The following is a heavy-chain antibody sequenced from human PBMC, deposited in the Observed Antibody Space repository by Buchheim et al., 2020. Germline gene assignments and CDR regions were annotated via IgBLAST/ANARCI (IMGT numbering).Heavy chain of an antibody. CDR2: MNPNSGNT. Sequence: QVQLVQSGAEVKKPGASVKVSCKASGYTFTSYDINWVRQATGQGLEWMGWMNPNSGNTGYAQKFQGRVTMTRNTTISQAYMELSSLRSEDTAVYYCASRGYYYDSSGYYYRLWDYWGQGTL. D-gene: IGHD3-22*01. CDR3: ASRGYYYDSSGYYYRLWDY. J-gene: IGHJ4*02. V-gene: IGHV1-8*01. CDR1: GYTFTSYD.